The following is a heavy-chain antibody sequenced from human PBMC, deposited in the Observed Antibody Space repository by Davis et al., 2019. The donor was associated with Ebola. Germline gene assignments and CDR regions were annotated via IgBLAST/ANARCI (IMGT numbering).Heavy chain of an antibody. V-gene: IGHV3-30*03. CDR1: GFTFSSYG. CDR2: ISYDGSNK. CDR3: ATSGYSALTKANGY. J-gene: IGHJ4*02. D-gene: IGHD6-13*01. Sequence: AGSLRLSCAASGFTFSSYGMHWVRQAPGKGLEWVAVISYDGSNKYYADSVRGRFTISRDNPKNTLFLQMNSLRVEDTAVYYCATSGYSALTKANGYWGQGTLVTVSS.